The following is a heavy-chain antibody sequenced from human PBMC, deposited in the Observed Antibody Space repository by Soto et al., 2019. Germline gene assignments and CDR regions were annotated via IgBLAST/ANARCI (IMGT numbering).Heavy chain of an antibody. CDR3: ARHPPSSAFDY. CDR2: IYYSGNT. J-gene: IGHJ4*02. V-gene: IGHV4-59*08. Sequence: SETLSLTCTVSGGSISSYYWSWIRRPPGKGLEWIGYIYYSGNTNYNPSLKSRLTISVDTSKNQFSLKLSSVTAADTAVYYCARHPPSSAFDYWCPGTLVTRSS. CDR1: GGSISSYY.